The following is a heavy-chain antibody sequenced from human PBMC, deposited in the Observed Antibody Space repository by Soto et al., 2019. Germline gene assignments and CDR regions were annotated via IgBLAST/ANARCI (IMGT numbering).Heavy chain of an antibody. D-gene: IGHD1-1*01. V-gene: IGHV4-61*01. CDR3: ARDRSDTYNSFDAGDI. CDR2: IFHSGET. J-gene: IGHJ3*02. CDR1: GGSVSSGSHY. Sequence: SGTLSLTSTFPGGSVSSGSHYWSWVRQPPGKGLEWVADIFHSGETKYKPSLKGRGAISIDMSKNQFSLRLDSVTAADTAVYYCARDRSDTYNSFDAGDIWGKGRRLTVS.